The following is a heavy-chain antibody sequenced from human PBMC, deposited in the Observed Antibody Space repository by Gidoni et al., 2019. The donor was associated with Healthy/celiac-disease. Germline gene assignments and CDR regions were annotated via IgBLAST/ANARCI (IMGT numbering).Heavy chain of an antibody. V-gene: IGHV3-23*01. CDR1: GFTFSSYA. Sequence: EVQLLESGGGLVQPGGSLRLSCAASGFTFSSYAMSWVRQAPGKGLGWVSAISGSGGSTYYADSVKGRFTISRDNSKNTLYLQMNSLRAEDTAVYYCAKDPSSGWYGFNWGQGTLVTVSS. D-gene: IGHD6-19*01. CDR2: ISGSGGST. CDR3: AKDPSSGWYGFN. J-gene: IGHJ4*02.